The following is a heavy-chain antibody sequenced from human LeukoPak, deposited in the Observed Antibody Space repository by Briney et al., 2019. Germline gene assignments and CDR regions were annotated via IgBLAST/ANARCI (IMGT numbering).Heavy chain of an antibody. D-gene: IGHD5-24*01. CDR3: ARRDGYNSVGSN. J-gene: IGHJ4*02. V-gene: IGHV1-69*06. CDR2: IIPIFGTA. CDR1: RYTFTSYA. Sequence: GASVKVSCKPSRYTFTSYAMKWVPQAPGQGLEWMGGIIPIFGTATYAQKFQGRVTITADKTTSTAYMELSSLRSEDTAVYYCARRDGYNSVGSNWGQGTLVTVSS.